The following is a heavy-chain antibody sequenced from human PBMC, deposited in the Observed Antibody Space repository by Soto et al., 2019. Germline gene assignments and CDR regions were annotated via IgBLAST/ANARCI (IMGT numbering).Heavy chain of an antibody. CDR1: GYTFTSYY. CDR3: AREATNIVLVPAAYFDY. D-gene: IGHD2-2*01. Sequence: GASVKVSCKASGYTFTSYYMHWVRQAPGQGLEWMGIINPSGGSTSYAQKFQGRVTMTRDTSTSTVYMELSSLRSEDTAVYYCAREATNIVLVPAAYFDYWGQGTLVTVSS. J-gene: IGHJ4*02. V-gene: IGHV1-46*01. CDR2: INPSGGST.